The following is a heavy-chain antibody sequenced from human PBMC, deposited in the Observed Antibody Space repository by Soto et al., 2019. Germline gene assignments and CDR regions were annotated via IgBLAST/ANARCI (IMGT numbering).Heavy chain of an antibody. CDR2: ISDSGST. D-gene: IGHD1-1*01. V-gene: IGHV4-30-4*08. CDR1: GASIGSGDDY. J-gene: IGHJ5*02. CDR3: AKYKPHELDT. Sequence: SETLSLTCSVSGASIGSGDDYWTWIRQSPGKGLEWIGYISDSGSTFYNPSLRSRLTIALDTSKNHFSLKLNPVTASDTAVYYCAKYKPHELDTWGQGIPVTVSS.